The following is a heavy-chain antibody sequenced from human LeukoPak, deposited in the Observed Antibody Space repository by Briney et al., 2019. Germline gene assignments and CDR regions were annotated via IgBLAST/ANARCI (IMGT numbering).Heavy chain of an antibody. D-gene: IGHD2-15*01. V-gene: IGHV4-59*01. CDR1: GGSFSGYY. CDR3: ATTLYCSGGSCGAFDP. Sequence: KTSETLSLTCAVYGGSFSGYYWSWIRQPPGKGLEWIGYIYYSGSTNYNPSLKSRVTISVDTSKNQFSLKLSSVTAADTAVYYCATTLYCSGGSCGAFDPWGQGTLVTVSS. J-gene: IGHJ5*02. CDR2: IYYSGST.